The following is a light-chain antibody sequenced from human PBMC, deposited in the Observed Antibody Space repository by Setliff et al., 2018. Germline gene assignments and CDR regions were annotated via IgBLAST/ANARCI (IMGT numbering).Light chain of an antibody. J-gene: IGLJ3*02. Sequence: GGGSNIGNNYVTWYQQLPGTAPNLLIYDNNKRPSGIPDRFSGSKSGTSATLGITGLQTGDEAHYYCGTWDDTLSAVVFGGGTKVTVL. CDR3: GTWDDTLSAVV. CDR2: DNN. V-gene: IGLV1-51*01. CDR1: GSNIGNNY.